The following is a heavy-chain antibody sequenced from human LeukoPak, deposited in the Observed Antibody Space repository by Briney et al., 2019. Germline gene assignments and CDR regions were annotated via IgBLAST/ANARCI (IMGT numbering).Heavy chain of an antibody. CDR3: ATSSDPRLLCL. V-gene: IGHV1-69*05. Sequence: SVKVSCKASGGTFSSYAISWVRQAPGQGLEWMGRIIPIFGTANYAQKFQGRVTVTTDESTSTAYMEMSSLRSEDTAVYYCATSSDPRLLCLWGEGTLVTVSS. CDR2: IIPIFGTA. J-gene: IGHJ4*02. CDR1: GGTFSSYA. D-gene: IGHD3-10*02.